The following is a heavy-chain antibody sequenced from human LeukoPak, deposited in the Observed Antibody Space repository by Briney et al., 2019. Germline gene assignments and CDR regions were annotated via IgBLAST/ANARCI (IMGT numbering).Heavy chain of an antibody. CDR3: ACGDGYNFLQH. V-gene: IGHV3-53*01. Sequence: GGSLRLSCVASGLTIGSRYMNWVRQAPGKGLEWVSALYLAGNTYYADSVRGRFTISRDNSKNTLYFQVNNLRVEDTAIYYCACGDGYNFLQHWGQGTLVAVPS. D-gene: IGHD5-24*01. CDR2: LYLAGNT. CDR1: GLTIGSRY. J-gene: IGHJ1*01.